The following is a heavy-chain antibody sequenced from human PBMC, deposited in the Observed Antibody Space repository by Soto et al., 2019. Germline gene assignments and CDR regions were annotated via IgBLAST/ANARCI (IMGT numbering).Heavy chain of an antibody. V-gene: IGHV3-23*01. CDR1: GFTLSNFA. J-gene: IGHJ5*02. D-gene: IGHD1-26*01. CDR3: ARDMHAGFTHYFDP. Sequence: EVQVLESGGGLVQPGGSLRLSCAASGFTLSNFAMSWVRQAPGKGLEWVAVISDRGGSTDYAASVKGRFTISRDNSNNTVYLQMNNLRAEDTAVYYCARDMHAGFTHYFDPWGQGTLVTVSS. CDR2: ISDRGGST.